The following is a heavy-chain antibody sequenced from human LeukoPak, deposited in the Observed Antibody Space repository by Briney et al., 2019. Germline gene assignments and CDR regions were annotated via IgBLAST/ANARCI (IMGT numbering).Heavy chain of an antibody. V-gene: IGHV3-23*01. Sequence: PGGSLRLSCAASGFTFSSYAMNWVRQAPGKGLEWFSAIRGSGGSTYYADSVKGRFTISRDNSKNTLYLQMNSLRAEDTAIYYCAKATGMTARPFDYWGQGTLVTVSS. J-gene: IGHJ4*02. CDR2: IRGSGGST. CDR1: GFTFSSYA. CDR3: AKATGMTARPFDY. D-gene: IGHD2-21*02.